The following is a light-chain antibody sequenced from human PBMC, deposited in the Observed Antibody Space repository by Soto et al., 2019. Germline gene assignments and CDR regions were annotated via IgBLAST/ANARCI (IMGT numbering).Light chain of an antibody. V-gene: IGKV1-5*01. J-gene: IGKJ1*01. CDR1: QSISSW. Sequence: IQMTHSPSPPSSSVGDKVTITFRASQSISSWLAWYQQKPGKAPKLLIYDASSLESGVPSRFSGSGSGTEFTLTISSLQPDDFATYYCQQYNSYWTFGQGTKVDIK. CDR2: DAS. CDR3: QQYNSYWT.